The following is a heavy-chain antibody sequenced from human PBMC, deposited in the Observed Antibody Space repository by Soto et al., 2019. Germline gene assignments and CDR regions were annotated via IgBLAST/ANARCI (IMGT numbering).Heavy chain of an antibody. J-gene: IGHJ6*02. CDR1: GYSFTSYW. V-gene: IGHV5-51*01. CDR2: IYPGDSDT. Sequence: GESLKISCKGSGYSFTSYWIGWVRQMPGKGLEWMGIIYPGDSDTRYSPSFQGQVTISADKSISTAYLQWSSLKASDTAMYYCARSNGSPYYYYYGMDVWGQGTTVTVSS. D-gene: IGHD2-2*03. CDR3: ARSNGSPYYYYYGMDV.